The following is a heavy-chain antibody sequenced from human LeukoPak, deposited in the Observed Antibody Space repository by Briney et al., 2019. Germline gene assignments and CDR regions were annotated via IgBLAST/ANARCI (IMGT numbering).Heavy chain of an antibody. V-gene: IGHV3-21*01. CDR3: ARDRINYYGSGSYLRDDY. J-gene: IGHJ4*02. CDR1: GFTFSSYS. CDR2: ISSSSSYI. D-gene: IGHD3-10*01. Sequence: PGGSLRLSCAASGFTFSSYSMNWVRQAPGKGLEGVSSISSSSSYIYYADSVKGRFTISRDNAKNSLYLQMNSLRAEDTAVYHCARDRINYYGSGSYLRDDYWGQGTLVTVSS.